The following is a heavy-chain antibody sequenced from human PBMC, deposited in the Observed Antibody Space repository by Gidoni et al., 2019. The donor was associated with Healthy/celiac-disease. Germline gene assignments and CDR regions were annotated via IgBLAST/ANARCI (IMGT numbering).Heavy chain of an antibody. CDR2: IYYSGST. V-gene: IGHV4-39*01. J-gene: IGHJ6*02. Sequence: GLEWIGSIYYSGSTYYNPSLKSRVTISVDTSKNQFSLKLSSVTAADTAVYYCARQGYSGYDFLDVWGQGTTVTVSS. D-gene: IGHD5-12*01. CDR3: ARQGYSGYDFLDV.